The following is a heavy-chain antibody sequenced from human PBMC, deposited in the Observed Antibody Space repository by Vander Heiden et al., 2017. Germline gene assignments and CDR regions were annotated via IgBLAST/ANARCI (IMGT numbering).Heavy chain of an antibody. CDR3: ARVPGTRFYYYGMDV. J-gene: IGHJ6*02. D-gene: IGHD2-2*01. CDR2: IYYGGST. V-gene: IGHV4-59*01. CDR1: GGSISTYY. Sequence: HVQLQESGPGLVNPSETLSPTCPVSGGSISTYYWSWSRQPPGKGLGWIGYIYYGGSTNYNPSLRSRVTISVDTSKNQFSLRLSSVTAADTAMYYCARVPGTRFYYYGMDVWGQGTTVTVSS.